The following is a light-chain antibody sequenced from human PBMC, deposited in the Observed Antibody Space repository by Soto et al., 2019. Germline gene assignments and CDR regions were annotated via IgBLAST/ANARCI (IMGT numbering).Light chain of an antibody. J-gene: IGLJ1*01. Sequence: QSALTQPASVSGSPGQSITISCTGTSSDVGGYNYVSWYQQHPGKAPKLMIYDVSNRPSGVSSRFSGSKSGNTASLTISGLQAEDEADYYCSSYTSSSTVYVFGTGTKVTVL. CDR1: SSDVGGYNY. V-gene: IGLV2-14*01. CDR3: SSYTSSSTVYV. CDR2: DVS.